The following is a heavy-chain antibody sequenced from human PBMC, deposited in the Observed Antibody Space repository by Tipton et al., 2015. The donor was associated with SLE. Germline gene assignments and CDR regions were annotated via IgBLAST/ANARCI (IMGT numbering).Heavy chain of an antibody. Sequence: GSLRLSCAASGFTFSSYAMSWVRQAPGKGLEWVSAISDSGGNTYYADSVKGRFTTSRDNSRNTLYLQMNSLRAEDTAIYSCANSPLFQGVIHWYFDLWGRGTLVTVSS. CDR2: ISDSGGNT. V-gene: IGHV3-23*01. D-gene: IGHD3-10*01. CDR1: GFTFSSYA. J-gene: IGHJ2*01. CDR3: ANSPLFQGVIHWYFDL.